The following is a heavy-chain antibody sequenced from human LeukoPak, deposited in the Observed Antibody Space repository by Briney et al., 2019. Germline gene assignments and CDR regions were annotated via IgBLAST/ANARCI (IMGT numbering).Heavy chain of an antibody. D-gene: IGHD3-10*01. J-gene: IGHJ4*02. V-gene: IGHV3-23*01. CDR1: GFTFSSYA. Sequence: GGSLRLSCAASGFTFSSYAMNWVRQAPGKGLEWVSTISGSGGSTYYADSVKGRFTISRDNSKNTLYLQMNSLRAEDTAVYYCAKVRGVIYFDYWGQGTLATVSS. CDR2: ISGSGGST. CDR3: AKVRGVIYFDY.